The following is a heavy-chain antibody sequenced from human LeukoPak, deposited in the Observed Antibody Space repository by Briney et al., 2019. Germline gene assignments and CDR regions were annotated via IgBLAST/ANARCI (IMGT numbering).Heavy chain of an antibody. CDR3: ARVSYRTGAFGY. Sequence: PGGSLRLSCAASGFTFSSYSMNWVRQAPGKGLEWISYISSSSSTIHYTDSVKGRFTISRDNAKNSLYLQMKSLRDEDTAFYYCARVSYRTGAFGYWGQGTLVNV. J-gene: IGHJ4*02. CDR1: GFTFSSYS. V-gene: IGHV3-48*02. D-gene: IGHD6-25*01. CDR2: ISSSSSTI.